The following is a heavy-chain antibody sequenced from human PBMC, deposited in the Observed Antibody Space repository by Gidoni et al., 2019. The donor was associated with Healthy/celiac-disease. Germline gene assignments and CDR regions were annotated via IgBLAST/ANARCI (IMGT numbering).Heavy chain of an antibody. CDR2: ISSNGGST. CDR3: VKGRQWLVPGY. Sequence: EVQLVESGGGLVQPGGSLRLSCSAAGFTFSSYAMHWVRQAPGKGLEYVSAISSNGGSTYYADSVKGRFTISRDNSKNTLYLQMSSLRAEDTAVYYCVKGRQWLVPGYWGQGTLVTVSS. D-gene: IGHD6-19*01. J-gene: IGHJ4*02. V-gene: IGHV3-64D*06. CDR1: GFTFSSYA.